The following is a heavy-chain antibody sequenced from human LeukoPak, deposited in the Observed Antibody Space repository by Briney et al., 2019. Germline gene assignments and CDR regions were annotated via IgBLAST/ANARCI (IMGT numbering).Heavy chain of an antibody. Sequence: GGSLRLSCAASGFTVSSNYMSWVRQAPGQGLEWVSIIYSGGSTFYADSVKGRFIISRDNSKNTLYLQMNSLRAEDTAVYYCARGGSYLSAFDIWGQGTMVTVSS. CDR2: IYSGGST. V-gene: IGHV3-53*01. D-gene: IGHD1-26*01. CDR1: GFTVSSNY. J-gene: IGHJ3*02. CDR3: ARGGSYLSAFDI.